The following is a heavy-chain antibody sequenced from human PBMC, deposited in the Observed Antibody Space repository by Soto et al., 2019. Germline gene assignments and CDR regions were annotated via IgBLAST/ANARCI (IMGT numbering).Heavy chain of an antibody. CDR3: GRGRSGELVVFY. V-gene: IGHV1-2*02. D-gene: IGHD1-7*01. CDR1: GYRFTSHY. CDR2: IGPKNGDT. Sequence: QVQLVQSGAEVKKSGASVKVSCKASGYRFTSHYIHWVRQAPGQGPEWMGEIGPKNGDTKYAQKFQGRVTMTRDTSITTVYMELSNLSPDDTAVYYCGRGRSGELVVFYWGQGTLVTVYS. J-gene: IGHJ4*02.